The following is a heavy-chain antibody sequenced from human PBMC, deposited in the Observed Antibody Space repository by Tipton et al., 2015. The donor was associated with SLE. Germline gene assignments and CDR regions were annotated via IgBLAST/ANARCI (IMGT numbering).Heavy chain of an antibody. CDR3: ARDISIVVVPAAIY. J-gene: IGHJ4*02. CDR1: GFTFSSYG. D-gene: IGHD2-2*02. Sequence: SLRLSCAASGFTFSSYGMHWVRQAPGKGLEWVAFIRYDGSNKYYADSVKGRFTISRDNSKNTLYLQMNSLRAEDTAVYYCARDISIVVVPAAIYWGQGTLVTVSS. V-gene: IGHV3-30*02. CDR2: IRYDGSNK.